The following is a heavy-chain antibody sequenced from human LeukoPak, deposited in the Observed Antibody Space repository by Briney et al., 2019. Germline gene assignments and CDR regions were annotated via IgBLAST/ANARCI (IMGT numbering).Heavy chain of an antibody. J-gene: IGHJ3*02. CDR1: GFTFSSYA. Sequence: GRSLRLSCAASGFTFSSYAVHWVRQAPGKGLEWVAVISYDGSNKYYADSVKGRFTISRDNSKDTLYLQMNSLRAEDTAVYYCAKTMGPYSGFGAFDIWGLGTMVPSLQ. D-gene: IGHD5-12*01. CDR2: ISYDGSNK. CDR3: AKTMGPYSGFGAFDI. V-gene: IGHV3-30-3*02.